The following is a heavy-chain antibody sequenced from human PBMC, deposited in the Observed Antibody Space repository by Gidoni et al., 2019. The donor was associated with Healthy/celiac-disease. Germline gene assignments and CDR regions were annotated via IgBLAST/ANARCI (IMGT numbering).Heavy chain of an antibody. V-gene: IGHV3-7*03. J-gene: IGHJ4*02. CDR1: GFTFSSYW. D-gene: IGHD3-3*01. CDR3: ARELYDFWSGYYDY. CDR2: IKQDGSEK. Sequence: EVQLVESGGGLVQPGGSLRLSCAASGFTFSSYWMSWVRQAPGKGLEWVANIKQDGSEKYYVDSVKGRFTISRDNAKNSLYLQMNSLRAEDTAVYYCARELYDFWSGYYDYWGQGTLVTVSS.